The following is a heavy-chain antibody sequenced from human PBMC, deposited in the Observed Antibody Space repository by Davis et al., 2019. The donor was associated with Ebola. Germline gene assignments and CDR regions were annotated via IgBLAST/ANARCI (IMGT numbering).Heavy chain of an antibody. D-gene: IGHD3-9*01. J-gene: IGHJ4*02. CDR1: GGSISSYY. Sequence: PSETLSLTCTVSGGSISSYYWSWIRQPPGKGLEWIGYIYYSGSTNYNPSLKSRVTISVDTSKNQFSLKLSSVTAADTAVYYCARGNPSDILAGYYNYWGQGTLVTVSS. CDR3: ARGNPSDILAGYYNY. V-gene: IGHV4-59*12. CDR2: IYYSGST.